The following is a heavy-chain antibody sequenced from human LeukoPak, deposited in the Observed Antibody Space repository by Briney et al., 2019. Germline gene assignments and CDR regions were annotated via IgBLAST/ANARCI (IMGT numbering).Heavy chain of an antibody. CDR1: GFTFSSYA. CDR2: ISGSGGNT. J-gene: IGHJ4*02. D-gene: IGHD3-10*02. V-gene: IGHV3-23*01. Sequence: GGSLRLSCASSGFTFSSYAMSWVRQAPGKGLEWVSAISGSGGNTYYADSVKGRFTISRDNAKNTLYLQMNSLRAEDTAVYYCARDLFVRGVRASGPPVGYWGQGTLVTVSS. CDR3: ARDLFVRGVRASGPPVGY.